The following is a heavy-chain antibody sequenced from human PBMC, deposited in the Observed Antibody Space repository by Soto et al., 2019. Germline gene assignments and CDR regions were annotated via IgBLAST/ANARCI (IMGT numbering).Heavy chain of an antibody. CDR3: ARDLVGSSWAPQYTWFDP. D-gene: IGHD6-13*01. J-gene: IGHJ5*02. V-gene: IGHV1-3*01. CDR2: INAGNGNT. CDR1: GYTFTSYA. Sequence: ASVKVSCKASGYTFTSYARHWVRQAPGQRLEWMGWINAGNGNTNYSQKFQGRVTITRDTSASTAYMELSSLRSEDTAVYYCARDLVGSSWAPQYTWFDPWGQGTLVTVSS.